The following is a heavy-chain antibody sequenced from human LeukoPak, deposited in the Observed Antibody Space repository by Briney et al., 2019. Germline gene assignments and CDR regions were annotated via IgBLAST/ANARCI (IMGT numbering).Heavy chain of an antibody. CDR2: ISRSGSTI. D-gene: IGHD3-16*01. Sequence: GGSLRLSCAASGFTFSDYYMSWIRQAPGKGLEWVSYISRSGSTIYYADSVKGRFTISRVNAKNSLYLQMNSLRADDTAVYYCAREGSYGPADYWGQGILVTVSS. J-gene: IGHJ4*02. CDR1: GFTFSDYY. V-gene: IGHV3-11*01. CDR3: AREGSYGPADY.